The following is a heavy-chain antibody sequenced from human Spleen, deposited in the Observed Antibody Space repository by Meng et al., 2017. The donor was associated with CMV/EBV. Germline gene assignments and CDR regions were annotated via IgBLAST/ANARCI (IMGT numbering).Heavy chain of an antibody. V-gene: IGHV3-30*04. CDR1: GFTFSNYL. CDR3: ARESAAGTAYYYYGMDV. CDR2: TSYDGNK. J-gene: IGHJ6*02. D-gene: IGHD6-13*01. Sequence: GRSLRLSCAASGFTFSNYLMHWVRQAPGRGLEWVAVTSYDGNKYYADSVKGGFTISRDNSKNTVYLQMNGLRTEDTAVYYCARESAAGTAYYYYGMDVWGQGTTVTVSS.